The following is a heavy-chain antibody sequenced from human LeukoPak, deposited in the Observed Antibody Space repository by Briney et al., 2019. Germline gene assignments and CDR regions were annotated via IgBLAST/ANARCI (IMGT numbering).Heavy chain of an antibody. Sequence: SETLSLTCAVSGGSISSSSGNCWTWVRQPPGKGLEWIGSIYYSGSTYYNPSLKSRVTISVDMSKNQFSLKLSSVTAADTAVYYCARLYDSSGYHDGEDYWGQGTLVTVSS. CDR2: IYYSGST. CDR1: GGSISSSSGNC. CDR3: ARLYDSSGYHDGEDY. V-gene: IGHV4-39*01. D-gene: IGHD3-22*01. J-gene: IGHJ4*02.